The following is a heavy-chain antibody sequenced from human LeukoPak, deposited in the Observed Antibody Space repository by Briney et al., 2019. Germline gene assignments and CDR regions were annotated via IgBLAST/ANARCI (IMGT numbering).Heavy chain of an antibody. CDR3: ARRGLRFLEWFPFDY. V-gene: IGHV5-51*01. CDR2: IYPGGSDP. CDR1: GYSFTSFW. Sequence: GESLKISCKGSGYSFTSFWIGWVRQMPGKGLEWMGIIYPGGSDPRYSPSFQGQVTISADKSINTAYLQWSSLKASDTAMYYCARRGLRFLEWFPFDYWGQGTLVTVSS. D-gene: IGHD3-3*01. J-gene: IGHJ4*02.